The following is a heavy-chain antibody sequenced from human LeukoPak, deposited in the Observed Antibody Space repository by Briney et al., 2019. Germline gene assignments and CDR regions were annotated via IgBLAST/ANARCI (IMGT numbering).Heavy chain of an antibody. CDR2: IYTSGST. V-gene: IGHV4-4*07. CDR1: GGSISSYY. D-gene: IGHD3-10*01. J-gene: IGHJ5*02. Sequence: PSETLSLTCTVSGGSISSYYWSWIRQPAGKGLEWIGRIYTSGSTNYNPSLKSRVTMSVDTSKNQFSLKLSSVTAADTAVYYCARGRDDFTYYYGSGSLNWFDPWGQGTLVTVSS. CDR3: ARGRDDFTYYYGSGSLNWFDP.